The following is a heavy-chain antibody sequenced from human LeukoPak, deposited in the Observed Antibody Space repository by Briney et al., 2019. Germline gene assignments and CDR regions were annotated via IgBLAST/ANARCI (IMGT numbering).Heavy chain of an antibody. D-gene: IGHD2-21*01. J-gene: IGHJ4*02. CDR3: ARDAGGDFDY. CDR1: GYSISSGYY. CDR2: TFHSGSP. Sequence: SETLSLTCNVSGYSISSGYYWGWIRQPPGKALEWIGTTFHSGSPNYNPSLKSRVTISIDTSKNQFSLQLNSVTAADTAFYYCARDAGGDFDYWGQGTLVTVSS. V-gene: IGHV4-38-2*02.